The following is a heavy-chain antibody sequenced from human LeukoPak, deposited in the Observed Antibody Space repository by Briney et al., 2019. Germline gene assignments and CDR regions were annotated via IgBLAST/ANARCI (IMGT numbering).Heavy chain of an antibody. J-gene: IGHJ5*02. Sequence: SETLSLTCTVSGGSISSSSYYWGWIRQPPGKGLEWIGSIYHSGTTYYNSSLKSRVTISADTSKNQFSLKLSSVTAADTAVYYCARVDALVRGVIMNWFDPWGQGTLVTVSS. V-gene: IGHV4-39*07. CDR1: GGSISSSSYY. D-gene: IGHD3-10*01. CDR2: IYHSGTT. CDR3: ARVDALVRGVIMNWFDP.